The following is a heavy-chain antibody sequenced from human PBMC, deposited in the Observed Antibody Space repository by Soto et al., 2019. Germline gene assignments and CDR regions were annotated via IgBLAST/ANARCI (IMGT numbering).Heavy chain of an antibody. Sequence: GESLKISCKGSGYSFTSYWIGWVRQMPGKGLEWMGIIYPGDSDTRYSPSFQGRVTISADKSINTAYLQWSSLKASDTAMYYCARHEGSYFTGEGYYGMDVWGRGTTVTVSS. CDR3: ARHEGSYFTGEGYYGMDV. CDR2: IYPGDSDT. J-gene: IGHJ6*02. D-gene: IGHD1-26*01. CDR1: GYSFTSYW. V-gene: IGHV5-51*01.